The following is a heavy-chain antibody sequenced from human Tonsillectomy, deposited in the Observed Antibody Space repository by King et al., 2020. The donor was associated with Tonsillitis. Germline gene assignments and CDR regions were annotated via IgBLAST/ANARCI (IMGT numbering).Heavy chain of an antibody. CDR1: GFTFSSYG. Sequence: VQLVESGGGVVQPGGSLRLSCATSGFTFSSYGIHWVRQAPGKGLEWVAFIRYDVSNKYYADSVKGRFTISRDNSKSTLYLQMDSLRAEDTAVYYCAKDRVGGSYYYYGMDVWGQGATVTVSS. V-gene: IGHV3-30*02. CDR2: IRYDVSNK. J-gene: IGHJ6*02. D-gene: IGHD2-2*01. CDR3: AKDRVGGSYYYYGMDV.